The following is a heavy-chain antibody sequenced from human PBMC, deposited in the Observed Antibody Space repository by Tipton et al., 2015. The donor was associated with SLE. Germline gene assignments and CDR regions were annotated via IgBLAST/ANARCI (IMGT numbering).Heavy chain of an antibody. CDR2: INHSGST. D-gene: IGHD2-15*01. V-gene: IGHV4-34*01. CDR1: GGSFSGYY. CDR3: ARGLGVVVAVAFDI. Sequence: TLFLTCAVYGGSFSGYYWSWIRQPPGKGLEWIGEINHSGSTNYNPSLKSRVTISVDTSKNQFSLKLSSVTAADTAVYYCARGLGVVVAVAFDIWGQGTMVNVSS. J-gene: IGHJ3*02.